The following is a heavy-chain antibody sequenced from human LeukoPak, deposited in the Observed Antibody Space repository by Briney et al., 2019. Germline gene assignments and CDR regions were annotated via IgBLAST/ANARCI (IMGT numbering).Heavy chain of an antibody. Sequence: SETLSLTCTVSGGSISSGGYYWSWIRQHPGKGLEWIGYIYYSGSTYYNPSLKSRVTISVDTSKNQFSLKLSSVTAADTAVYYCARERIAAPDYWGQGTLVTASS. V-gene: IGHV4-31*03. CDR2: IYYSGST. D-gene: IGHD6-6*01. J-gene: IGHJ4*02. CDR3: ARERIAAPDY. CDR1: GGSISSGGYY.